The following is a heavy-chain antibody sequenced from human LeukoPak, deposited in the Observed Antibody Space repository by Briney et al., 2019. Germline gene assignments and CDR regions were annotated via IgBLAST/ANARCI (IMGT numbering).Heavy chain of an antibody. CDR1: GFTFSSYS. Sequence: GGSLRLSCAASGFTFSSYSMNWVRQAPGKGLEWVSSIISSSSYIYYAASGKGRFTTSRETAKTSLYLQMNTLRAEETAVYYCARASGSYTDYWGQGTLVTVSS. CDR3: ARASGSYTDY. J-gene: IGHJ4*02. CDR2: IISSSSYI. V-gene: IGHV3-21*01. D-gene: IGHD1-26*01.